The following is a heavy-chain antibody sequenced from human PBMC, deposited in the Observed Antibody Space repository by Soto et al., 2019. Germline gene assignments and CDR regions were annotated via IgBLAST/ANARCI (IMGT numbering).Heavy chain of an antibody. Sequence: QVQLVESGGGVVQPGRSLRLSCAASGFTFSSYGMHWVRQAPGKGLEWVAVISYDGSNKYYADSVKGRFTISRDNSKNTLYLQMNSLRAEDTAVYYCAKSIWPGYSSIGYFFGMDVWGQGTTVTVSS. V-gene: IGHV3-30*18. CDR1: GFTFSSYG. J-gene: IGHJ6*02. CDR3: AKSIWPGYSSIGYFFGMDV. D-gene: IGHD6-13*01. CDR2: ISYDGSNK.